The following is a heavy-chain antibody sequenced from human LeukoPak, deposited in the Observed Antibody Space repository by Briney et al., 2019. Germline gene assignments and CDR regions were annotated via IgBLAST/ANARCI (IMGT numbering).Heavy chain of an antibody. Sequence: PGGSLRLSCAASGFTFSSYTMSWVRQAPGKGLEWVSTITTSDGNTYYADSVKGRFTVSRDNSKNTLYLQMNSLRAEDTAVYYCAKELSFDFWSGYYNYWGQGTLVTVSS. D-gene: IGHD3-3*01. CDR1: GFTFSSYT. J-gene: IGHJ4*02. V-gene: IGHV3-23*01. CDR3: AKELSFDFWSGYYNY. CDR2: ITTSDGNT.